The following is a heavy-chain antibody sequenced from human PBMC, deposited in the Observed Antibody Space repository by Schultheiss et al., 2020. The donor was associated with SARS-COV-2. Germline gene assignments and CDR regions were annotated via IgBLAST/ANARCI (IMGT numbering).Heavy chain of an antibody. CDR3: ARAGNDLEDYFDY. J-gene: IGHJ4*02. CDR1: GGTFSSYA. D-gene: IGHD1-1*01. Sequence: SVKVSCKASGGTFSSYAISWVRQAPGQGLEWMGGIIPMFGTANYAQKFQGRVTITADESTSTAYMELSSLRSEDTAVYYCARAGNDLEDYFDYWGQGTLVTVSS. V-gene: IGHV1-69*13. CDR2: IIPMFGTA.